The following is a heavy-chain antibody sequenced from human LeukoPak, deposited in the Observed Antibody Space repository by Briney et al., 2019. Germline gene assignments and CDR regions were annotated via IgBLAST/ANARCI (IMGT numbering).Heavy chain of an antibody. CDR3: SRYRAAAGQNWIDP. CDR2: IYYSGST. CDR1: GGSISSYY. D-gene: IGHD6-13*01. J-gene: IGHJ5*02. V-gene: IGHV4-59*08. Sequence: SETLSLTCTVSGGSISSYYWSWIRQPPGKGLEWIGYIYYSGSTNYNPSLKSRVTISVDTSKNQFSLKLSSVTAADTAVYYCSRYRAAAGQNWIDPWGQGTLVSVSS.